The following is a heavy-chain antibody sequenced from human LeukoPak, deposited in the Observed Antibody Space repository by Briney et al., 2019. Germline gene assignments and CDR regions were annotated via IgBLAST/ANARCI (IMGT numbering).Heavy chain of an antibody. Sequence: GGSLRLSCTASGLTFSTYALSWVRQTPGKGLEWLSVISATGSTTYYADSVKGRFTISRDNSKNTLYLQMNSLRVDDTAVYSCAKGSHGYSSSSADYWGQGTLVTVSS. V-gene: IGHV3-23*01. CDR2: ISATGSTT. CDR3: AKGSHGYSSSSADY. J-gene: IGHJ4*01. D-gene: IGHD6-6*01. CDR1: GLTFSTYA.